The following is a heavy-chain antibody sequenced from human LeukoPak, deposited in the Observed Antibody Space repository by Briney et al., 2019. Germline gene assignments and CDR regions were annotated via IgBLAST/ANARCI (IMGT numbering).Heavy chain of an antibody. Sequence: GGSLRPSCTTSGFTFGDYAINWVRQAPGKGLEWVANIKQDGSEKYYVDSVKGRFTISRDNAKNSLYLQMNSLRAEDTAVYYCARDPLSITMIVVYRAFDIWGQGTMVTVSS. V-gene: IGHV3-7*01. J-gene: IGHJ3*02. CDR2: IKQDGSEK. CDR1: GFTFGDYA. D-gene: IGHD3-22*01. CDR3: ARDPLSITMIVVYRAFDI.